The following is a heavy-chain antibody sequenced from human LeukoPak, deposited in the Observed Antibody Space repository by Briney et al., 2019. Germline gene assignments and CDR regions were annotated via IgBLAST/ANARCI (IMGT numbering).Heavy chain of an antibody. J-gene: IGHJ5*02. CDR1: GFTFSSYS. CDR3: VRGYFNWFDP. CDR2: ISTSGGGT. Sequence: GGSLRLSCAASGFTFSSYSMNWVRQAPGKGLEWVSAISTSGGGTYYADSVKGRFTISRDNSKNTLHLQMNSLRAEDTALYYCVRGYFNWFDPWGQGTLVTVSS. V-gene: IGHV3-23*01. D-gene: IGHD2-21*01.